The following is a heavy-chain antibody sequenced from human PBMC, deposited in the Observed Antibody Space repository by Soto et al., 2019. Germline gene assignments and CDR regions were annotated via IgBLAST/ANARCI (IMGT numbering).Heavy chain of an antibody. CDR2: IYPGDSDT. Sequence: GESLKISCKGSGYSFTSYWIGWVRQMPGKGLEWMGIIYPGDSDTRYSPSFQGQVTISADKSISTAYLQWSSLKASDTAMYYCATRVQDPGKYCYGMDVWGQGTTVTVSS. CDR1: GYSFTSYW. J-gene: IGHJ6*02. CDR3: ATRVQDPGKYCYGMDV. D-gene: IGHD6-13*01. V-gene: IGHV5-51*01.